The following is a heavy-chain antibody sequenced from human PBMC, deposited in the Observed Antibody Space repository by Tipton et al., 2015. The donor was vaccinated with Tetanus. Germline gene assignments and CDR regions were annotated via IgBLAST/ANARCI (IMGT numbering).Heavy chain of an antibody. V-gene: IGHV3-23*01. CDR3: ARDDQYYYDSGIHDAFDI. CDR1: GFTFSSFA. Sequence: GSLRLSCAASGFTFSSFAMSWVRQAPGKGLEWVSSISDSGGTTYYAGSVKGRFTLSRDNSKYTLFLHMDPLRAEDTAVYYCARDDQYYYDSGIHDAFDIWGQGTMVTVSS. D-gene: IGHD3-22*01. CDR2: ISDSGGTT. J-gene: IGHJ3*02.